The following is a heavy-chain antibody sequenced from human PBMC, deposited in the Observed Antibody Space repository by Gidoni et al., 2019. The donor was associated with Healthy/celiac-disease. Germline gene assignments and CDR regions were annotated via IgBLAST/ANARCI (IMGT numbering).Heavy chain of an antibody. CDR2: ISSSSSTI. CDR3: ARDRYYGSGSPYYYYYYGMDV. D-gene: IGHD3-10*01. J-gene: IGHJ6*02. V-gene: IGHV3-48*01. Sequence: EVQLVESGGGLVQPGGSLRLSCAASGFTFSSYSMNWVRQAPGKGLEWVSYISSSSSTIYYADSVKGRFTISRDNAKNSLYLQMNSLRAEDTAVYYCARDRYYGSGSPYYYYYYGMDVWGQGTTVTVSS. CDR1: GFTFSSYS.